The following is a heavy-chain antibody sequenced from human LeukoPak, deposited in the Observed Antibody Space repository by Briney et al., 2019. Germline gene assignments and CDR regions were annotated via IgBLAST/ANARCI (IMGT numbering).Heavy chain of an antibody. CDR2: INPNSGGA. CDR1: GYTFTGYY. Sequence: GASVKVSCKASGYTFTGYYMHWVRQAPGQGLEWMGWINPNSGGANYAQKFQGRVTMTRDTSISTAYMELSRLRSDDTAVYYCARALSRQIRDYLVFGYWGQGTLVTVSS. CDR3: ARALSRQIRDYLVFGY. V-gene: IGHV1-2*02. D-gene: IGHD4-11*01. J-gene: IGHJ4*02.